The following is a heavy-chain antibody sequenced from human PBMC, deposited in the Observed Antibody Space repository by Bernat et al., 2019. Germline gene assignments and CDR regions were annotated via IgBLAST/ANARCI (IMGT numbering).Heavy chain of an antibody. Sequence: QVQLVESGGGVVQPGRSLRLSCAASGFTFSSYAMHWVRQAPGKGLEWVAVISYDGSNKYYADSVKGRFTISRDNSKNTLYLQMNSLRAEDTAVYYCARDRLVYWGQGTLVTVSS. CDR3: ARDRLVY. CDR2: ISYDGSNK. CDR1: GFTFSSYA. J-gene: IGHJ4*02. V-gene: IGHV3-30*01. D-gene: IGHD2-8*02.